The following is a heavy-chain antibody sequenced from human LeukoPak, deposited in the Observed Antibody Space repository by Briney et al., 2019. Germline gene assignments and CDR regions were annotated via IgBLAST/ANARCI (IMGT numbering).Heavy chain of an antibody. CDR1: GFSVSNYY. CDR3: ARDRAVTQVWVEFDS. CDR2: IRDSGET. D-gene: IGHD3-16*01. J-gene: IGHJ5*01. V-gene: IGHV3-66*03. Sequence: GGSLRLSCAGSGFSVSNYYMNWVRQAPGKGLEWVSLIRDSGETFYADSVKGRFTISRNNSKNTVYLQMNRLRVEDTAVYFCARDRAVTQVWVEFDSWGQGTLVTVSS.